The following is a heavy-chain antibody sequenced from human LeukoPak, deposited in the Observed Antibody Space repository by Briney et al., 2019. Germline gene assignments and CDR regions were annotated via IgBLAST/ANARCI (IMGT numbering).Heavy chain of an antibody. D-gene: IGHD2-2*02. CDR2: ISSSSSYI. J-gene: IGHJ4*02. CDR1: GFTFSSYS. Sequence: PGGSLRLSCAASGFTFSSYSMNWVRQAPGKGLEWVSSISSSSSYIYYADSVKGRFTISRDNAKNSLYLQMNSLRAEDTAVYYCARAGEDIVVVPAAILDYWGQGTLVTVSS. V-gene: IGHV3-21*01. CDR3: ARAGEDIVVVPAAILDY.